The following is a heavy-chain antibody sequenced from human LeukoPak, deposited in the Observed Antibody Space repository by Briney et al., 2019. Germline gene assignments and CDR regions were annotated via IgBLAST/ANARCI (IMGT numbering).Heavy chain of an antibody. Sequence: GASLRLSCAASGFTFSGYAMSWVRQAPGKGLEWVSAISGSGGSTYYADSVKGRFTISRDNSKNTLYLQMNSLRAEDTAVYYCAKPLRFLKDYFDYWGQGTLVTVSS. CDR2: ISGSGGST. V-gene: IGHV3-23*01. CDR1: GFTFSGYA. J-gene: IGHJ4*02. D-gene: IGHD3-3*01. CDR3: AKPLRFLKDYFDY.